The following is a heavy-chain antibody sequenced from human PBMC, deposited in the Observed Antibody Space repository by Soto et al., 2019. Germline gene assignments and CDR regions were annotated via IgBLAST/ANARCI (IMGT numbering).Heavy chain of an antibody. CDR3: ARDSSRSRYYMDV. J-gene: IGHJ6*03. D-gene: IGHD6-13*01. V-gene: IGHV3-33*01. CDR2: IWSDGSNK. Sequence: GGSLRLSCAASGFTFNNYGMHWVRQAPGKGLEWVAVIWSDGSNKYYTDSVKDRFTISRDNSRNTLSLEMNSLRAEDTAVYYCARDSSRSRYYMDVWGRGTTVTVSS. CDR1: GFTFNNYG.